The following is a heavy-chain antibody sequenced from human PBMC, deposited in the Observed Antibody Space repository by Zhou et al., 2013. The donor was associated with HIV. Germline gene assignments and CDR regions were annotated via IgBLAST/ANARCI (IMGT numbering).Heavy chain of an antibody. V-gene: IGHV1-18*01. D-gene: IGHD3-16*01. CDR2: ISGDNGKT. J-gene: IGHJ4*02. Sequence: QVQLLQSGAEVKKPGASVKVSCKASGFTFTGFGISWVRQAPGQGLEWMGWISGDNGKTKYAQKFQGRVSMTTDTSTSTAYMEVRSLRSDDTAVYYCARLIFDRSDYWGQGTLVTVSS. CDR1: GFTFTGFG. CDR3: ARLIFDRSDY.